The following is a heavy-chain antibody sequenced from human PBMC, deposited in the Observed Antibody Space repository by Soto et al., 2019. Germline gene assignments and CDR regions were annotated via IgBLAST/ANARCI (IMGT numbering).Heavy chain of an antibody. V-gene: IGHV1-2*04. J-gene: IGHJ5*02. CDR1: GYTFTGYY. D-gene: IGHD2-2*01. Sequence: ASVKVSCKASGYTFTGYYMHWVRQAPGQGLEWMGWINPNSGGTNYAQKFQGWVTMTRDTSISTAYMELSRLRSDDTAVYYCARADIVVVPAALGGGWFDPWGQGTLVTVSS. CDR2: INPNSGGT. CDR3: ARADIVVVPAALGGGWFDP.